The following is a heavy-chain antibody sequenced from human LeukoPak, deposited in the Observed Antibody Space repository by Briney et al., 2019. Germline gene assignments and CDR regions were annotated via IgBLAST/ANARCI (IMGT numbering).Heavy chain of an antibody. D-gene: IGHD2-2*01. CDR3: ATVFRSCSSTSCHTIDY. CDR2: FDPEDGET. CDR1: GYTLTELS. V-gene: IGHV1-24*01. Sequence: ASVKVSCKVSGYTLTELSMHWVRQAPGKGLEWMGGFDPEDGETIYAQKFQGRVTMTEDTSTDTAYMELSSLRSEDTAVYYCATVFRSCSSTSCHTIDYWGRGTLVTVSS. J-gene: IGHJ4*02.